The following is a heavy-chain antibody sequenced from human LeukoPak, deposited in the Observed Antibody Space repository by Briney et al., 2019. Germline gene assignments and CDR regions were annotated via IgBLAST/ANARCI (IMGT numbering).Heavy chain of an antibody. CDR2: MNNDGSTR. CDR1: GFSFSSYW. J-gene: IGHJ4*02. Sequence: GGSLRLSCAASGFSFSSYWMHWVRQAPGKGLVWVSRMNNDGSTRNYADSVKSRFTISRDHAKNTLFLQMNSLRAEDTAVYYCARGGSYSSNWYADYWGQGALVTVSS. V-gene: IGHV3-74*01. D-gene: IGHD6-13*01. CDR3: ARGGSYSSNWYADY.